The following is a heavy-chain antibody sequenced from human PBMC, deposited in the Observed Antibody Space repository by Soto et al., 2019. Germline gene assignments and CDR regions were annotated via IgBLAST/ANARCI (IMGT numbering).Heavy chain of an antibody. Sequence: SETLSLTCTVSGGSISSSSYYWGWNRQPPGQGLGWIGSNYYSGSTYSNLSLKSRVTISVDTSKNQFSLRLIPLTAADTAVYYCGRWPREDLHAFDILGQGTMVT. V-gene: IGHV4-39*01. J-gene: IGHJ3*02. CDR3: GRWPREDLHAFDI. CDR1: GGSISSSSYY. CDR2: NYYSGST. D-gene: IGHD1-26*01.